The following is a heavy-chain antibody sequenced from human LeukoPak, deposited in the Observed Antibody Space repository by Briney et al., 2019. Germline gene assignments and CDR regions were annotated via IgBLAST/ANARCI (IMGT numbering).Heavy chain of an antibody. V-gene: IGHV4-59*08. CDR1: GDSMNSYY. CDR3: ARRPHSFDI. Sequence: SETLSLTCIVSGDSMNSYYWSWIRQPPGKGREWIGNIDDSGSTNYTPSLKSRVTISVDTSKNQFSLKLSSVTAADTAVYYCARRPHSFDIWGQGTMVTVSS. J-gene: IGHJ3*02. CDR2: IDDSGST.